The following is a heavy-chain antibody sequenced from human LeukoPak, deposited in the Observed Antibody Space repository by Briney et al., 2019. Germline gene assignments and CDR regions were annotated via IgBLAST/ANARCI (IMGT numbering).Heavy chain of an antibody. Sequence: SETLSLTCAVYGGSFSGYYWSWIRQPPGKGLEWIGEINHSGSTNYNPSLKSRVTISVDTSKNQFSLKLSSVTAADTAVYYCARRWVQLWLRKNWFDPWGQGTLVTVSS. J-gene: IGHJ5*02. CDR2: INHSGST. CDR3: ARRWVQLWLRKNWFDP. D-gene: IGHD5-18*01. V-gene: IGHV4-34*01. CDR1: GGSFSGYY.